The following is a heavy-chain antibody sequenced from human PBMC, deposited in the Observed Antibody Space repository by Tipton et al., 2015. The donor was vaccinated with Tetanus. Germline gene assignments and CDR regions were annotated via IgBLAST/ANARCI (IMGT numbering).Heavy chain of an antibody. D-gene: IGHD3-9*01. V-gene: IGHV4-39*01. CDR2: IYYSGST. CDR1: GGSISGYY. CDR3: ARRGGDFLTGYYDS. J-gene: IGHJ4*02. Sequence: TLSLTCAVSGGSISGYYWGWVRQTPGKGLEWIGRIYYSGSTSYNPSLKSRVTISVDTSKNQFSLELNSVTAADTAVYYCARRGGDFLTGYYDSWGQGTLVTVSS.